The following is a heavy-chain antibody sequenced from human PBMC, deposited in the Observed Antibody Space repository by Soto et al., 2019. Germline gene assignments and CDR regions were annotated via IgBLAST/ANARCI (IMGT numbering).Heavy chain of an antibody. CDR2: ISGSGGST. CDR1: GFTFSSYA. CDR3: AIVHSGYSGYDFVGVEYYYGMDV. J-gene: IGHJ6*02. Sequence: GGSLRLSCAASGFTFSSYAMSWVRQAPGKGLEWVSAISGSGGSTYYADSVKGRFTISRDNSKNTLYLQMNSLRAEDTAVYYCAIVHSGYSGYDFVGVEYYYGMDVWGQGTTVTVSS. V-gene: IGHV3-23*01. D-gene: IGHD5-12*01.